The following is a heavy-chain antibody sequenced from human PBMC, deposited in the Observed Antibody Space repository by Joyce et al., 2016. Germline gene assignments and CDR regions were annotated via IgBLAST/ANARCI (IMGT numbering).Heavy chain of an antibody. CDR1: GFTLSNYG. J-gene: IGHJ4*02. V-gene: IGHV3-30*18. Sequence: QVNLVEYGGGVVQPGRSLRLSCAASGFTLSNYGMQWVSRAPGKGREWVAVIAHNGRVQYYRDSVKVRFTISRDNSKKTLDLQMNSLRGDDTAVYYCAKEGTEYASSFFDYWGQGTLVTVSS. CDR2: IAHNGRVQ. D-gene: IGHD6-6*01. CDR3: AKEGTEYASSFFDY.